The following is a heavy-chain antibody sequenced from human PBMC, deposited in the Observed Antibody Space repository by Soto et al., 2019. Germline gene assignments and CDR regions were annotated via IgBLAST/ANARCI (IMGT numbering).Heavy chain of an antibody. Sequence: SVKVSCKASGGTFSSYAISWVRQAPGQGLEWMGGIIPIFGTANYAQKFQGRVTITADESTSTAYMELSSLRSEDTAVYYCASSIAEAAYYYYYGMDVWGQGTTVTVS. CDR1: GGTFSSYA. V-gene: IGHV1-69*13. CDR3: ASSIAEAAYYYYYGMDV. D-gene: IGHD6-13*01. CDR2: IIPIFGTA. J-gene: IGHJ6*02.